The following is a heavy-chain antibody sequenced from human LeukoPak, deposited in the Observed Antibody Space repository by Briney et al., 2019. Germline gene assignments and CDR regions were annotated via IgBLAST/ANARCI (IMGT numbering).Heavy chain of an antibody. CDR2: IYHSGST. D-gene: IGHD3-22*01. Sequence: SETLSLTCAVSGYYISSDNYWVWIRQPPGQGLEWTGGIYHSGSTYYNPSLKSRVTMSVDTSKNQFSLKLSSVTAADTAVYYCARAPRDSSSSNYMRRFDYWGRGTLVTVSS. V-gene: IGHV4-38-2*01. CDR3: ARAPRDSSSSNYMRRFDY. J-gene: IGHJ4*02. CDR1: GYYISSDNY.